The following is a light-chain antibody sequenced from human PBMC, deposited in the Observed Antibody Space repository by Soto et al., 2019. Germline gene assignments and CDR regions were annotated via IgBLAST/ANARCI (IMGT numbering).Light chain of an antibody. V-gene: IGLV2-23*01. CDR1: SSDVGSYNL. CDR2: EGS. Sequence: QSALTQPASVSGSPGQSITISCTGTSSDVGSYNLVSWYQQHPGKAPKLMIYEGSKRPSGVSNRFSGSKSGNTASLTISGLQAKDEADYYCCSYAGSSTIVVFGGGTKLTVL. CDR3: CSYAGSSTIVV. J-gene: IGLJ2*01.